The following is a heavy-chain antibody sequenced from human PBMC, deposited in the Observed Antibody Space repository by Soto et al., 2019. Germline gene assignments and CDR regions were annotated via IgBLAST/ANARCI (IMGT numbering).Heavy chain of an antibody. D-gene: IGHD2-2*01. Sequence: QVQLVQSGAEAKKPGASVRVSCKASGYTLTHYTVHWVRQAPGKRLEWMGWIRAGSGNTEYSQKFQGRVTIFRDTSASTAYMELSSLRSEDTAVYYCARHSGFIVVVPPANYAFDFWGQGTLVNVSS. CDR2: IRAGSGNT. CDR3: ARHSGFIVVVPPANYAFDF. V-gene: IGHV1-3*01. CDR1: GYTLTHYT. J-gene: IGHJ4*02.